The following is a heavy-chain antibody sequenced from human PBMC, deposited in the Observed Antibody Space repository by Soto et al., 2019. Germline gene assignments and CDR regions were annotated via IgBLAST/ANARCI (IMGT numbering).Heavy chain of an antibody. CDR3: ARSIGLAAAGPFYS. V-gene: IGHV4-59*01. J-gene: IGHJ4*02. CDR1: GGSISRYC. Sequence: VSLTCTVPGGSISRYCWSLIRHPPMKGLEWIGYFYNSGSTNYNPSLKSRVTISVDTSKNQFSLKLSSVTAPATSVYYCARSIGLAAAGPFYSWRQGTLVTV. CDR2: FYNSGST. D-gene: IGHD6-13*01.